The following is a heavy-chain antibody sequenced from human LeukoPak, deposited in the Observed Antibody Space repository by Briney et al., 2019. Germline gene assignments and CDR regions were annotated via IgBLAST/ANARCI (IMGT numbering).Heavy chain of an antibody. D-gene: IGHD5-18*01. CDR1: GFTFSDYA. Sequence: GGSLRLSCAASGFTFSDYAMSWVRQAPGKGLEWVSAISGTGGSTYYADSVKGRFTISRDNSKNTLYLQMNSLRAEDTAVYYCAKDRKGYSYGYKYYFDYWGQGTLVTVSS. CDR2: ISGTGGST. CDR3: AKDRKGYSYGYKYYFDY. J-gene: IGHJ4*02. V-gene: IGHV3-23*01.